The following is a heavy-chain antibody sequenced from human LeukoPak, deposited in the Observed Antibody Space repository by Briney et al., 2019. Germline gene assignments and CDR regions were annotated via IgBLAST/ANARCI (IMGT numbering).Heavy chain of an antibody. CDR1: GFTFSTYA. CDR2: ISGSGGST. CDR3: ARDDSAGSGLSVSSFDP. D-gene: IGHD3-10*01. Sequence: GGSLRLSCAASGFTFSTYAMSWVRQAPGKGLEWVSTISGSGGSTYFADSVKGRFTISRDNSKNTLYLQMNSLRAEDTAVYYCARDDSAGSGLSVSSFDPWGQGTLVTVSS. V-gene: IGHV3-23*01. J-gene: IGHJ5*02.